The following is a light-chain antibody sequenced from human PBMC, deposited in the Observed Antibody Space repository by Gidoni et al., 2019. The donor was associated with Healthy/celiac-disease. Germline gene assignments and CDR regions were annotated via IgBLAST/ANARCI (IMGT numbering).Light chain of an antibody. Sequence: DIQMTQSPSSLSASVGDRVTITCRASQSISSYLNWYQQKPGKAPKLLIYAASSLQSGVPSRFSGSGSGTDFTLTISSLQPEDFATYYCQQSYSTPLTFXXXTKVEI. CDR3: QQSYSTPLT. CDR2: AAS. J-gene: IGKJ1*01. V-gene: IGKV1-39*01. CDR1: QSISSY.